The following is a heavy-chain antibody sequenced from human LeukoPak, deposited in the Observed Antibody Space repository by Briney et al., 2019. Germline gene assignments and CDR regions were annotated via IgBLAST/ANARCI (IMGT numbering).Heavy chain of an antibody. CDR2: INHSGST. CDR3: AGPHLVGATSNEYFQH. J-gene: IGHJ1*01. Sequence: SETLSLTCAVYGGSFSGYYWSWIRQPPGKGLEWIGEINHSGSTNYNPSLKSRVTISVDTPKNQFSLKLSSVTAADTAVYYCAGPHLVGATSNEYFQHWGQGTLVTVSS. CDR1: GGSFSGYY. V-gene: IGHV4-34*01. D-gene: IGHD1-26*01.